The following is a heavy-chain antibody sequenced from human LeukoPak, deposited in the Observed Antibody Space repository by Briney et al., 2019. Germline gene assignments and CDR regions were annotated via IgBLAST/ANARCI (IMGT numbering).Heavy chain of an antibody. D-gene: IGHD2-21*01. J-gene: IGHJ4*02. CDR2: ISGSGGSS. Sequence: GGSLRLSCAASGFTFSSYAMTWVRQAPGKGLEWVSAISGSGGSSYYADSVKGRFIFSRDYSKKTLYLQMNSPRAEAAAVYCCAKAGGLVVVNWVICWGQGTLVTDSS. CDR1: GFTFSSYA. V-gene: IGHV3-23*01. CDR3: AKAGGLVVVNWVIC.